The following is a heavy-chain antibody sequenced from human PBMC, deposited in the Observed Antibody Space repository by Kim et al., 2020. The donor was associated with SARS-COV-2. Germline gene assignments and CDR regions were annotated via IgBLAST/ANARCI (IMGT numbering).Heavy chain of an antibody. Sequence: SETLSLTCTVSGGSIRSYYWSWIRQPAGKGLEWIGRIYTSGSTNYNPSLKSRVTMSVDTSKNQFSLKLSSVTAADTAVYYCARELKLSFLSPSQQLVRWFDPWGQGTLVTVSS. V-gene: IGHV4-4*07. CDR1: GGSIRSYY. CDR3: ARELKLSFLSPSQQLVRWFDP. J-gene: IGHJ5*02. D-gene: IGHD6-13*01. CDR2: IYTSGST.